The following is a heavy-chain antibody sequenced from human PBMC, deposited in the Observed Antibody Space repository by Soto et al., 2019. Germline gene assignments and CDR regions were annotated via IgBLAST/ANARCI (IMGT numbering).Heavy chain of an antibody. CDR3: ATHPHGGPYKWFDP. CDR1: GASITSYY. Sequence: QVHLQESGPGLVKPSETLSLTCTVSGASITSYYWNWIRQPPGKGLEWIGYNYYTGSTNYNPALQRPVTIALDTSKNQFSLKLSSVTAADTAVYYCATHPHGGPYKWFDPWGQGTLVTVSS. V-gene: IGHV4-59*08. CDR2: NYYTGST. D-gene: IGHD4-17*01. J-gene: IGHJ5*02.